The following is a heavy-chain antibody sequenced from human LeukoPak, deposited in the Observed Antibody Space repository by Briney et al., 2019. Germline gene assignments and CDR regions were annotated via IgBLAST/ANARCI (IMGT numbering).Heavy chain of an antibody. CDR3: ARGKNYYDSSGYYYYYYVMDV. D-gene: IGHD3-22*01. CDR2: IKQDGSEK. Sequence: AGGSLRLSCAASGFTFSSYWMSWVRQAPGKGLEWVANIKQDGSEKYYVDSVKGRFTISRDNAKNSLYLHMNSLRAEDTAVYYCARGKNYYDSSGYYYYYYVMDVWGQGTTVTVSS. CDR1: GFTFSSYW. J-gene: IGHJ6*02. V-gene: IGHV3-7*01.